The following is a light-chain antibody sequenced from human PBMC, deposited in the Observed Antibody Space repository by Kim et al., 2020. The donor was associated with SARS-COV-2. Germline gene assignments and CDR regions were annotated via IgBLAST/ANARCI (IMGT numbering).Light chain of an antibody. CDR1: ESISDY. J-gene: IGKJ2*01. V-gene: IGKV1-39*01. CDR2: GAF. Sequence: DTQLTQSPSSPSASVGDRVTITCRAGESISDYLNWYQLRPGKAPKLLIYGAFNVQSGVPSRFSGSGSGTDFTLTIRSLQPEDFATYYCQQSYSHPPTFGQGTKLEI. CDR3: QQSYSHPPT.